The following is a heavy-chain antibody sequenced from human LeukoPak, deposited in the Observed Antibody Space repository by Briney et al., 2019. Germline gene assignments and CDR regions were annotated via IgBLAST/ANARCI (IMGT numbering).Heavy chain of an antibody. CDR2: IYTSGST. D-gene: IGHD6-13*01. J-gene: IGHJ4*02. Sequence: PSETLSLTCTVSGGSISSYYWSWIRQPAGKGLEWIGRIYTSGSTNYNPSLKSRVTMSVDTSKNQFSLKLSSVTAADTAVYFCATRPEQQLILDYWGQGTLVTVSS. CDR1: GGSISSYY. V-gene: IGHV4-4*07. CDR3: ATRPEQQLILDY.